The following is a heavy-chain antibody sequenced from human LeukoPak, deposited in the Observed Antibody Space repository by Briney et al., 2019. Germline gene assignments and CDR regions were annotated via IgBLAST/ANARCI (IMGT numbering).Heavy chain of an antibody. CDR2: ISGSGGST. D-gene: IGHD6-13*01. CDR1: GFTFSSYA. Sequence: PGGSLRLSCAASGFTFSSYAMSWVHQAPGKGLEWVSAISGSGGSTYYADSVKGRFTISRDNSKNTLYLQMNSLRAEDTAVYYCAHLGVLAAAGTLRKFDYWGQGTLVTVSS. CDR3: AHLGVLAAAGTLRKFDY. V-gene: IGHV3-23*01. J-gene: IGHJ4*02.